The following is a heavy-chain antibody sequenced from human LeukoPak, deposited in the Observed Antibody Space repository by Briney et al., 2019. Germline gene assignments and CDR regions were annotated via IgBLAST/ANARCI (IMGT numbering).Heavy chain of an antibody. D-gene: IGHD6-6*01. Sequence: GASVKASCKAPGGTFSSYAISWVRQAPGQGLEWMGGIIPIFGTANYAQKFQGRVTITTDESTSTAYMELSSLRSEDTAFYYCAGSITAVGYYYYMDVWGKGTTVTVSS. J-gene: IGHJ6*03. V-gene: IGHV1-69*05. CDR1: GGTFSSYA. CDR3: AGSITAVGYYYYMDV. CDR2: IIPIFGTA.